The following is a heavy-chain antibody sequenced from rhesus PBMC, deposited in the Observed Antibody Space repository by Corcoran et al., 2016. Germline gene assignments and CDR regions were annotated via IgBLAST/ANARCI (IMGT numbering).Heavy chain of an antibody. Sequence: EVQLVDSGGGLAKPGGSLRLSCAASGFTFSSSWINWVRQTPGKGPEWITAINDGGDITYYADSVKGRFTISRDNSKNTLSLQMNSLRGEDTAVYYCAKDGFDYWGQGVLVTVSS. CDR1: GFTFSSSW. CDR3: AKDGFDY. CDR2: INDGGDIT. J-gene: IGHJ4*01. V-gene: IGHV3S42*01.